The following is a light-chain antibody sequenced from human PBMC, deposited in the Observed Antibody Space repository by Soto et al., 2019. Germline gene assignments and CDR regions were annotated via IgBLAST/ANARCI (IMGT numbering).Light chain of an antibody. Sequence: IVLTQSPGTLSLSPGERTTLSFSASQSISRYLAWYQQKPGQGPRLLIYGASSRATGTPDRFSGSGSGTDFTLTISSLEPEDFAVYYCQQRSNWPPITFGQGTRLEIK. CDR1: QSISRY. CDR3: QQRSNWPPIT. V-gene: IGKV3-11*01. J-gene: IGKJ5*01. CDR2: GAS.